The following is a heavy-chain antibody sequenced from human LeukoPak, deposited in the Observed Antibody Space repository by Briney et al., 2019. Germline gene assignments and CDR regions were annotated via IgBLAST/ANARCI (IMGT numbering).Heavy chain of an antibody. D-gene: IGHD3-10*01. CDR1: GDSVSSNSAG. CDR2: TYYRSTWYN. V-gene: IGHV6-1*01. CDR3: VRGGLVRGAINSLIGFDV. J-gene: IGHJ3*01. Sequence: SQTLSLTCAIFGDSVSSNSAGWSWVRQSPSRGLEWLGRTYYRSTWYNDDAPSVKGRLTINPGTAKNQFSLQLKSVTAEDTALYYCVRGGLVRGAINSLIGFDVWGQGIMVTVSS.